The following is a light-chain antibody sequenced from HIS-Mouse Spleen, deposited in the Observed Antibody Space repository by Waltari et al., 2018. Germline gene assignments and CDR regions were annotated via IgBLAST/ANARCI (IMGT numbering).Light chain of an antibody. Sequence: DIQLTQSPSFLSASVGDRVTIHCRASQGISSYLAWYQQKPGKAPKLLIYAASTLQSGVPSRFSGSGSGTEFTLTISSLQPEDFATYYCQQLNSYPLYTFGQGTKLEIK. CDR2: AAS. CDR3: QQLNSYPLYT. CDR1: QGISSY. V-gene: IGKV1-9*01. J-gene: IGKJ2*01.